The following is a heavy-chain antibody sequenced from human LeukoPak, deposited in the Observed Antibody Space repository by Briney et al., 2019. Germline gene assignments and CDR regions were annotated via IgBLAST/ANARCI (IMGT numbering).Heavy chain of an antibody. CDR2: ISFSGSTI. CDR1: GFTFSTHA. CDR3: ARGGYYDSSGYYYVGYFHH. V-gene: IGHV3-48*03. Sequence: GGSLRLSCAASGFTFSTHAMSWVRQAPGKGLEWVSYISFSGSTIYYADSVKGRFTISRDNAKNSLYVQMNSLRAEDTAVYYCARGGYYDSSGYYYVGYFHHWGQGTLVTVSS. D-gene: IGHD3-22*01. J-gene: IGHJ1*01.